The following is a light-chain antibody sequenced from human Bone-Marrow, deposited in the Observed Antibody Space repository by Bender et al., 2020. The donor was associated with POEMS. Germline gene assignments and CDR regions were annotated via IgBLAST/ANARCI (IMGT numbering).Light chain of an antibody. CDR2: RNN. V-gene: IGLV1-47*01. CDR3: AAWDESLSAWV. J-gene: IGLJ3*02. Sequence: QSVLTQPPSASGTPGQRVTISCSGSSSNIGSNYVYWYQQLPGTAPKLLIYRNNQRPSGVPDRFSGSKSGTSASLAISGLRSEDEADYYCAAWDESLSAWVFGGGTKLTAL. CDR1: SSNIGSNY.